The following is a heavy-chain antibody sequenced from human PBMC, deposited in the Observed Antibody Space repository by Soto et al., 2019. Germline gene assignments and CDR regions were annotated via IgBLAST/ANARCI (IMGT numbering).Heavy chain of an antibody. V-gene: IGHV3-23*01. CDR3: AKVSDVEWILG. D-gene: IGHD3-3*01. Sequence: GGSLRLSCAASGLMFTDYAMSWVRQAPGKGLEWVASISSSGSSIYYADSVKGRFTISRDNSKNTLYLQMNSLRPEDTAIYYCAKVSDVEWILGWGQGTLVTVS. CDR1: GLMFTDYA. CDR2: ISSSGSSI. J-gene: IGHJ4*02.